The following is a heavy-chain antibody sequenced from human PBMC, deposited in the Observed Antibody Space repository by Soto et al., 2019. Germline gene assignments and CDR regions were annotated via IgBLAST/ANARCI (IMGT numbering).Heavy chain of an antibody. CDR2: ISYDGSTI. J-gene: IGHJ5*02. Sequence: GGSLRLSCAASGFTFSSYGMHWVRQAPGKGLEWVAVISYDGSTIYYADSVKGRFTISRDNAKNSLYLQMNSLRDEDTAVYYCARGLVAAAGTDYYDSSLLDPWGQGTLVTVSS. CDR3: ARGLVAAAGTDYYDSSLLDP. V-gene: IGHV3-30*03. D-gene: IGHD3-22*01. CDR1: GFTFSSYG.